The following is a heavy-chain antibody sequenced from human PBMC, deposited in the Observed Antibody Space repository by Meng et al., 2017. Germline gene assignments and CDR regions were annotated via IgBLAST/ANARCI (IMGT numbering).Heavy chain of an antibody. Sequence: GGSLRLSCAASGFTFSSYAMHWVRQAPGKGLEWVAIISYDGSNKYHADSVRGRFTISRDSSKNTLSLQMNSLRAEDTAVYFCAREYYSSGWYWRAFDIWGQGTMVTVSS. CDR2: ISYDGSNK. V-gene: IGHV3-30*01. CDR3: AREYYSSGWYWRAFDI. J-gene: IGHJ3*02. D-gene: IGHD6-19*01. CDR1: GFTFSSYA.